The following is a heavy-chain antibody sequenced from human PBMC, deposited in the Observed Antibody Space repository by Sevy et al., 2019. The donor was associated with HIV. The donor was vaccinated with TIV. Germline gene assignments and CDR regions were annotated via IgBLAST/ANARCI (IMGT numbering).Heavy chain of an antibody. Sequence: GESLKLSCKGSGYTFSNYWIGWVRQMPGKGLEWMGVIYPGDSDTRYSPSFQGQVNISADKSSSTAYLQWSSLKTSDTAIYYCARYPIVVVPAAEYYFDYWGQGTLVTVSS. V-gene: IGHV5-51*01. CDR1: GYTFSNYW. CDR2: IYPGDSDT. J-gene: IGHJ4*02. CDR3: ARYPIVVVPAAEYYFDY. D-gene: IGHD2-2*01.